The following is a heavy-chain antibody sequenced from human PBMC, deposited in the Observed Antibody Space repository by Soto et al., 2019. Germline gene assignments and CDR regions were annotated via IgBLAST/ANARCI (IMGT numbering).Heavy chain of an antibody. CDR2: INPSGGST. J-gene: IGHJ6*02. CDR3: ARDRGVTTRDYYYYYGMDV. D-gene: IGHD4-17*01. CDR1: GYTFTSYY. Sequence: GASVKVSCKASGYTFTSYYMHWVRQAPGQGHEWMGIINPSGGSTSYAQKFQGRVTMTRDTSTSTVYMELSSLRSEDTAVYYCARDRGVTTRDYYYYYGMDVWGQGTTVTVSS. V-gene: IGHV1-46*01.